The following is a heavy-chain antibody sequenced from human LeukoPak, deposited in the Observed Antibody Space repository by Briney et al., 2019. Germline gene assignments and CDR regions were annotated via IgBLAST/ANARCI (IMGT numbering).Heavy chain of an antibody. V-gene: IGHV4-34*01. CDR3: ARIGRGRDGHSY. Sequence: SETLSLTCAVYGGSFSGYYWSWIRQPPGKGLEWIGEINHSGSTNYNPSLKSRVTISVDTSKNQFSLKLSSVTAADTAVYYCARIGRGRDGHSYWGQGTLVTVSS. CDR2: INHSGST. D-gene: IGHD2-15*01. J-gene: IGHJ4*02. CDR1: GGSFSGYY.